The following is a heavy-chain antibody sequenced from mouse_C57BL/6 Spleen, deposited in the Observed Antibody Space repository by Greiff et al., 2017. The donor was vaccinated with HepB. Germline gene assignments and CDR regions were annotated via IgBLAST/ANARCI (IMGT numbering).Heavy chain of an antibody. CDR1: GYTFTDYE. Sequence: VKLMESGAELVRPGASVTLSCKASGYTFTDYEMHWVKQTPVHGLEWIGAIDPETGGTAYNQKFKGKAILTADKSSSTAYMELRSLTSEDSAVYYCTRDEVTTGFAYWGQGTLVTVSA. V-gene: IGHV1-15*01. CDR3: TRDEVTTGFAY. CDR2: IDPETGGT. J-gene: IGHJ3*01. D-gene: IGHD2-2*01.